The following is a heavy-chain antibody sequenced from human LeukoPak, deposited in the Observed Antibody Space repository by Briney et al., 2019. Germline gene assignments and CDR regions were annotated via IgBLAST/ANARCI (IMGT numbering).Heavy chain of an antibody. V-gene: IGHV4-34*01. J-gene: IGHJ5*02. CDR3: ARSSSVRYFDWSPFDWFDP. CDR1: GGSFSGYY. Sequence: SETLSLTCAVYGGSFSGYYWSWIRQPPGKGLEWIGEINHSGSTNYNPSLKSRVTISVDTSKNQFSLKLSSVTDADTAVYYCARSSSVRYFDWSPFDWFDPWGQGTLVTVSS. CDR2: INHSGST. D-gene: IGHD3-9*01.